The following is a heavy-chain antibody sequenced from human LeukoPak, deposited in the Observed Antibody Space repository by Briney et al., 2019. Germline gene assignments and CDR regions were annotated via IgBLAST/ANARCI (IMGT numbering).Heavy chain of an antibody. V-gene: IGHV3-33*01. CDR2: IWYDGYNK. J-gene: IGHJ5*02. Sequence: PGRSLRLSCTASGFTFSDYGMHWVRQAPGKGLEWVAIIWYDGYNKYYADSVRGRFTISRDNSKNTVYVQMNNLRAEDTAVYYCASSRVAAASFVPWGQGTLVTVSS. CDR3: ASSRVAAASFVP. CDR1: GFTFSDYG. D-gene: IGHD6-13*01.